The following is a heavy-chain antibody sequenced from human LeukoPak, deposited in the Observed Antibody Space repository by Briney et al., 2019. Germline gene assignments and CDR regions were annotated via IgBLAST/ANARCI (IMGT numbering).Heavy chain of an antibody. Sequence: GGSLRLSCAASGFTFSSYAMHWVRQAPGKGLEWVAVISYDGSNKYYADSVKGRFTISRDNSKNTLYLQMNSLRAEDTAVYYCARGATYYYDSSGGWYYFDYWGQGTLVTVSS. D-gene: IGHD3-22*01. CDR3: ARGATYYYDSSGGWYYFDY. V-gene: IGHV3-30-3*01. CDR2: ISYDGSNK. CDR1: GFTFSSYA. J-gene: IGHJ4*02.